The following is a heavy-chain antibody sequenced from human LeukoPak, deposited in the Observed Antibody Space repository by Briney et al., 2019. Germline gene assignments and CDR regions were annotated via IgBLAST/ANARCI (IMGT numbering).Heavy chain of an antibody. V-gene: IGHV1-2*02. D-gene: IGHD6-19*01. J-gene: IGHJ4*02. Sequence: GASVKVSCKASGYTFTGYYMHWVRRAPGQGLEWMGWINPNSGGTNYAQKLQGRVTMTTDTSTSTAYMELRSLRSDDTAVYYCARDRGLAVAGPFDYWGQGTLVTVSS. CDR2: INPNSGGT. CDR1: GYTFTGYY. CDR3: ARDRGLAVAGPFDY.